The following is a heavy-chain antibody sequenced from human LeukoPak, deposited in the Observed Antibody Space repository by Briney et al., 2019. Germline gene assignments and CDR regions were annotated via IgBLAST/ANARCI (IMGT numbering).Heavy chain of an antibody. D-gene: IGHD1-26*01. J-gene: IGHJ6*02. CDR1: GYTFTSYG. Sequence: ASVKVSCKASGYTFTSYGISWVRQAPGQGLEWMGWISAYNGNTNYAQKLQGRVTMTPDTSTSTAYMELRSLRSDDTAVYYCARARVGATTIDYYYYGMDVWGQGTTVTVSS. V-gene: IGHV1-18*01. CDR3: ARARVGATTIDYYYYGMDV. CDR2: ISAYNGNT.